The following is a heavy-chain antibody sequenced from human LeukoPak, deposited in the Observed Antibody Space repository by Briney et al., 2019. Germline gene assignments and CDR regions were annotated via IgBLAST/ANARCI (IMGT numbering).Heavy chain of an antibody. D-gene: IGHD2-2*01. CDR3: AKQFDCSSTSCSSYFQH. Sequence: PGGSLRLSCAASGFNFSSYAMSWVRQAPGKGLEWVSAISGSGGSTYYADSVKGRFTISRDNSKNTLYLQMNSLRAEDTAVYYCAKQFDCSSTSCSSYFQHWGQGTLVTVSS. CDR1: GFNFSSYA. CDR2: ISGSGGST. V-gene: IGHV3-23*01. J-gene: IGHJ1*01.